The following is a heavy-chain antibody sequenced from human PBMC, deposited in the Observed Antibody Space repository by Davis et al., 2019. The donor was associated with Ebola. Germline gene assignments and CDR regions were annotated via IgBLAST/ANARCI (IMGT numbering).Heavy chain of an antibody. CDR1: GGSISSSSYY. CDR3: ARHHSSSWFPFDY. Sequence: MPSETLSLTCTVSGGSISSSSYYWGWIRQPPGKGLEWIGSIYYSGSTYHNPSLKSRVTISVDTSKNQFSLKLSSVTAADTAVYYCARHHSSSWFPFDYWGQGTLVTVSS. V-gene: IGHV4-39*01. J-gene: IGHJ4*02. CDR2: IYYSGST. D-gene: IGHD6-13*01.